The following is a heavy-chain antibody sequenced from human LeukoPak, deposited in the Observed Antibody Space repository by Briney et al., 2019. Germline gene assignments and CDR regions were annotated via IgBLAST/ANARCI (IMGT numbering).Heavy chain of an antibody. J-gene: IGHJ4*02. CDR1: GGSFSGYY. V-gene: IGHV4-34*01. CDR3: ARALGITMVRGVIQRRHPFDY. Sequence: PETLSLNCAVEGGSFSGYYWSCIRHPPVQRLVLIGETNHSGSTNYNPSLKSRVTISVDTSKNQFSLKLSSVTAADTAVYYCARALGITMVRGVIQRRHPFDYWGQGTLVTVSS. CDR2: TNHSGST. D-gene: IGHD3-10*01.